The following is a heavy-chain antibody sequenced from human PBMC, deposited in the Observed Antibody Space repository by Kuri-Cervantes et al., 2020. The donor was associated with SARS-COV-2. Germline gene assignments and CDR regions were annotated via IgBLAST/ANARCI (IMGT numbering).Heavy chain of an antibody. CDR2: INPDRGNT. D-gene: IGHD2-2*01. CDR1: GYTFTGYY. V-gene: IGHV1-2*02. Sequence: ASVKVSCKTSGYTFTGYYIHWVRQAPGQGLEWMGWINPDRGNTNYAQKFQGRVTMTRDTSISTAYMELSRLRSDDTAAYYCARESYCSSTSCYPDMDVWGKGTTVTVSS. CDR3: ARESYCSSTSCYPDMDV. J-gene: IGHJ6*03.